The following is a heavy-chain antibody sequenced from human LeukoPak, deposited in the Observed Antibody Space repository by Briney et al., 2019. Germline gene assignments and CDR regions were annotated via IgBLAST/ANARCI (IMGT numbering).Heavy chain of an antibody. D-gene: IGHD1-7*01. CDR1: GYTFTSYF. V-gene: IGHV1-46*01. CDR2: INPSGGST. Sequence: ASVKVSCKASGYTFTSYFMHWVRQAPGQGLEWMGIINPSGGSTSYAQKFQSRVTMTRATSTSTVYMELSSLRSEDTAVYYCARVELNYGMDVWGQGTTVTVSS. J-gene: IGHJ6*02. CDR3: ARVELNYGMDV.